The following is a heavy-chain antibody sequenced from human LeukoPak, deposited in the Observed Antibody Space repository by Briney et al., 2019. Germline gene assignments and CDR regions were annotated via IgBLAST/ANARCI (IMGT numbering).Heavy chain of an antibody. J-gene: IGHJ4*02. CDR2: ISYDGSNK. CDR3: AREGSGSYYFDY. Sequence: GGSLRLSRAASGFTFSSYAMHWVRQAPGKGLEWVAVISYDGSNKYYADSVKGRFTISRDNSKNTLYLQMNSLRAEDTAVYYCAREGSGSYYFDYWGQGTLVTVSS. V-gene: IGHV3-30*04. CDR1: GFTFSSYA. D-gene: IGHD1-26*01.